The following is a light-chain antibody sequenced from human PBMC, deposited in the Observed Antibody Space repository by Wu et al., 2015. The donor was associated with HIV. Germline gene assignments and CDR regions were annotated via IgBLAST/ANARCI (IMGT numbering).Light chain of an antibody. CDR1: QSVSSNS. J-gene: IGKJ1*01. Sequence: EIVLTQSPGTLSLSPGQRATLSCRASQSVSSNSLAWYQQKPGRAPRLLMFGASTRATGIPDRFSGSGSGTDFTLTISRLEPEDFAVYYCQQYGGSPRTFGQGTKVEI. V-gene: IGKV3-20*01. CDR2: GAS. CDR3: QQYGGSPRT.